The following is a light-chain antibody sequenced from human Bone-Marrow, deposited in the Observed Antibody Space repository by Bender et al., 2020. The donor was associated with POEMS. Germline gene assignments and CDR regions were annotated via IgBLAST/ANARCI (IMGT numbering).Light chain of an antibody. Sequence: QSALTQPPSASGSPGQSVTLSCTGTSSDVGGYNYVSWYQQHPGKVPKLMIYEVSQRPSGVPDRFSASKSGNTASLTVSGLQAEDEADYYCSSFTSSSTLVFGGGTKLTVL. CDR3: SSFTSSSTLV. J-gene: IGLJ3*02. CDR1: SSDVGGYNY. CDR2: EVS. V-gene: IGLV2-8*01.